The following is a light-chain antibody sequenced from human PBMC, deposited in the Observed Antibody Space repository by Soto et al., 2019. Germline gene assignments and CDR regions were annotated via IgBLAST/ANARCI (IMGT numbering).Light chain of an antibody. CDR1: QTISSTY. J-gene: IGKJ2*01. V-gene: IGKV3-20*01. CDR2: GAS. CDR3: QQYGGSPPYT. Sequence: VLTQSPATLSLSPGERATISCRASQTISSTYVAWYQHKPGQAPRLLIYGASSRATGSPHRFSGRGPGTDFTLTISRLEPEDCGVYYCQQYGGSPPYTFGQGTRLEIK.